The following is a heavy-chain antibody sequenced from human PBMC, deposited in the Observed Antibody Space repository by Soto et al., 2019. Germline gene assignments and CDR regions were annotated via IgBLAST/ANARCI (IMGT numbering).Heavy chain of an antibody. J-gene: IGHJ6*02. D-gene: IGHD3-10*01. Sequence: EMQLVETGGDLIQPGGSLRLSCAASGFTVSGNYMSWVRQAPGKGLEGVSVIYSGGSTYYADSVKGRFTISRDNSKNTLYLQMNSLRADDTAVYYCARDGGLAEDGMDVWGQGTTVTVSS. CDR3: ARDGGLAEDGMDV. CDR2: IYSGGST. CDR1: GFTVSGNY. V-gene: IGHV3-53*02.